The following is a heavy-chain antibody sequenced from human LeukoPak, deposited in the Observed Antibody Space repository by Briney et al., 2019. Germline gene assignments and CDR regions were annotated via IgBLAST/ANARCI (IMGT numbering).Heavy chain of an antibody. V-gene: IGHV3-7*01. CDR2: IKPDGSAT. D-gene: IGHD5/OR15-5a*01. J-gene: IGHJ4*02. CDR1: GFTFSSYW. CDR3: ARDSNIVSSSRDY. Sequence: PGGSLRLSCAASGFTFSSYWMSWVRQAPGKGLEWVANIKPDGSATYYVDSVEGRFTISRDSTNNSLYLQMNSLRAEDTAVYYCARDSNIVSSSRDYWGQGTLVTVSP.